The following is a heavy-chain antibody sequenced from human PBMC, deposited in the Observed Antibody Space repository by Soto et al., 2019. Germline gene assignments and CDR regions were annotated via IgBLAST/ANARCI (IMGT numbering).Heavy chain of an antibody. J-gene: IGHJ4*02. CDR1: GGSFSGYY. Sequence: QVQLQQWGAGLLKPSETLSLTCAVYGGSFSGYYWSWIRQPPGKGLEWIGEINHSGSTNYNPSLKGRVPISVDTSKNQFSLKLSSVTAADTAVYYCARGTMYSSSWYIYWGQGTLVTVSS. CDR2: INHSGST. D-gene: IGHD6-13*01. CDR3: ARGTMYSSSWYIY. V-gene: IGHV4-34*01.